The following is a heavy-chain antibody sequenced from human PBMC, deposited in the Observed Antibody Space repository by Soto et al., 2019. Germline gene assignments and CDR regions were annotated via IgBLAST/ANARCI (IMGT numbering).Heavy chain of an antibody. Sequence: GGSLRLSCAASGFPFSSYAMHWVLQAPGKGLEWVAVISYDGSSKYYADSVKGRFTISRDNSKNTLYLQMNSLRAEDTAVYYCARDSVYSYGATASYYYYGLDVWGQGTTVTVSS. J-gene: IGHJ6*02. CDR1: GFPFSSYA. D-gene: IGHD5-18*01. CDR3: ARDSVYSYGATASYYYYGLDV. V-gene: IGHV3-30-3*01. CDR2: ISYDGSSK.